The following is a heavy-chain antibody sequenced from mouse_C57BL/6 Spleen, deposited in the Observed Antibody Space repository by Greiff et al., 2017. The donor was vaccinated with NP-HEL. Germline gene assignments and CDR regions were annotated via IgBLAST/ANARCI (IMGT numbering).Heavy chain of an antibody. CDR3: ARGGDDGYYHVFAY. D-gene: IGHD2-3*01. Sequence: QVQLQQPGAELVKPGASVKLSCKASGYTFTSYWMHWVKQRPGQGLEWIGMIHPNSGSTNYNEKFKSKATLTVDKSSSTAYMQLSSLTSEDSAVYYCARGGDDGYYHVFAYWGQGTLVTVSA. CDR2: IHPNSGST. CDR1: GYTFTSYW. J-gene: IGHJ3*01. V-gene: IGHV1-64*01.